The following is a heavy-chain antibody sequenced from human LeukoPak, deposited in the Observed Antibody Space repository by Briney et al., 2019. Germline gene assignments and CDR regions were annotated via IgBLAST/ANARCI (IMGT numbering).Heavy chain of an antibody. Sequence: SETLSLTCTVSGGSISSYYWSWIRQPPGKGLEWIGYIYYSGSTNYNPSLKSRVTISVDTSKNQFSLKLSSVTAADTAVYYCARAGGVATIYYYYGMDVWGQGTTVTFSS. CDR1: GGSISSYY. CDR3: ARAGGVATIYYYYGMDV. J-gene: IGHJ6*02. V-gene: IGHV4-59*01. D-gene: IGHD5-12*01. CDR2: IYYSGST.